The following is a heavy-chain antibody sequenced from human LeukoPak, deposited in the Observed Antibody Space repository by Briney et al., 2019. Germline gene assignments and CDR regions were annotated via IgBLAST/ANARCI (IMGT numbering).Heavy chain of an antibody. J-gene: IGHJ6*03. Sequence: SETLSLTCTVSGGSINSHYWSWIRQPAGKGLEWIGRIYISGSGSTNYNPSLKSRVTMSVDTSKNQFSLKLSSVTAADTAVYYCARDKRVAVAGTYIYYYYMDVWGNGTTVTISS. V-gene: IGHV4-4*07. CDR3: ARDKRVAVAGTYIYYYYMDV. CDR2: IYISGSGST. D-gene: IGHD6-19*01. CDR1: GGSINSHY.